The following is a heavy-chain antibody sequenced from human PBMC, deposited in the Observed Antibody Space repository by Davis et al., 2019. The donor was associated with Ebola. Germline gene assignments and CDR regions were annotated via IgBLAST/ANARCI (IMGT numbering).Heavy chain of an antibody. V-gene: IGHV3-74*01. CDR1: GFTFSNFH. CDR3: ARETSYPHYYFNY. J-gene: IGHJ4*02. CDR2: IDPDGTGT. Sequence: GESLKISCAASGFTFSNFHIHWVRQTPGKGLMWVARIDPDGTGTNYADPVKGRFTISRDNAKNTLSLQMNSLRVEDTAVYYCARETSYPHYYFNYWGQGTLVTVSS.